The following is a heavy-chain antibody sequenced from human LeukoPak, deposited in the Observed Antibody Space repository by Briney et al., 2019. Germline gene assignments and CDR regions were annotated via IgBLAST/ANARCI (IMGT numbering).Heavy chain of an antibody. CDR3: TRDRGAYNLYDY. CDR2: IRSKAYGETA. J-gene: IGHJ4*02. V-gene: IGHV3-49*03. D-gene: IGHD1-1*01. CDR1: GFTFGDYA. Sequence: GGSLSLSCTASGFTFGDYAMSWIRQAPGKGLEWVGFIRSKAYGETADYAASVKGRFTISRDDSKAIAYLQMNSLKTEDTAVYHCTRDRGAYNLYDYWGQGTLVTVSS.